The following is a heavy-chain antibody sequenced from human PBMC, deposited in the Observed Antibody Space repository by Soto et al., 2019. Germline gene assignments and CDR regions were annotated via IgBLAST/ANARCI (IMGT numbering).Heavy chain of an antibody. V-gene: IGHV4-34*01. CDR3: QGGDF. CDR1: GGSLTGYY. CDR2: INDSGTT. J-gene: IGHJ4*02. Sequence: SETLSLTCEVSGGSLTGYYWIWDRQTPGKGLEWIGGINDSGTTYYNPSFKSRLTISINTAKRQISLRLTSVTAADTGVYYCQGGDFWGQVPRVTVSS. D-gene: IGHD3-16*01.